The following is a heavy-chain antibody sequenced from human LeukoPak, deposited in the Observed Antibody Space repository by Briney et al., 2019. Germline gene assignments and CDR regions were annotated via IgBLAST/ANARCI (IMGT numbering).Heavy chain of an antibody. CDR1: GDSIRGYY. Sequence: SETLSLTCTVSGDSIRGYYWSWIRQPPGKGLEWIGFIYDSGNTNYNPSLKSRVTISVDTPKKQFSLKLSSVTAADTAVYFCARNAKDAAMVIYFDYWGQGTLVTVSS. CDR3: ARNAKDAAMVIYFDY. V-gene: IGHV4-59*01. J-gene: IGHJ4*02. D-gene: IGHD5-18*01. CDR2: IYDSGNT.